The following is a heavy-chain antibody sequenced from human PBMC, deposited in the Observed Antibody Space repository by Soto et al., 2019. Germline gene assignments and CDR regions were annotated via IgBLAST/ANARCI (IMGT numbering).Heavy chain of an antibody. D-gene: IGHD3-22*01. CDR3: ARRVTMIESYYFDY. V-gene: IGHV4-4*02. CDR1: GGSISSSNW. J-gene: IGHJ4*02. Sequence: LSLTCAVSGGSISSSNWWSWVRQPPGKGLEWIGEIYHSGSTNYNPSLKSRVTISVDKSKNQFSLKLSSVTAADTAVYYCARRVTMIESYYFDYWGQGTLVTVSS. CDR2: IYHSGST.